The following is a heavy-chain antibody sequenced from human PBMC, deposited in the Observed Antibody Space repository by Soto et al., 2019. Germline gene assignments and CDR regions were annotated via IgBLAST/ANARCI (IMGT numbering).Heavy chain of an antibody. CDR3: ARARYYDFWSGYSPFDY. V-gene: IGHV4-59*01. CDR2: IYYSGST. Sequence: PSETLSLTCTVSGGSISSYYWSWIRQPPGKGLEWIGYIYYSGSTNYNPSLKSRVTISVDTSKNQFSLKLSSVTAADTAVYYCARARYYDFWSGYSPFDYWGKGTLVTVSS. J-gene: IGHJ4*02. D-gene: IGHD3-3*01. CDR1: GGSISSYY.